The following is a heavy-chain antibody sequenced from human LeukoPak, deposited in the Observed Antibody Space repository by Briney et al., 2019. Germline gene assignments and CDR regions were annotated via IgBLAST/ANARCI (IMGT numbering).Heavy chain of an antibody. CDR2: ISSNGGST. J-gene: IGHJ4*02. CDR1: GFTFSSYA. CDR3: ARSSGGV. V-gene: IGHV3-64*01. Sequence: PGGSLRLSCAASGFTFSSYAMHWVRQAPGKGLEYVSAISSNGGSTYYANSVKGRFTISRDNSKNTLYLQMGSLRAEDMAVYYCARSSGGVWGQGTLVTVSS. D-gene: IGHD1-26*01.